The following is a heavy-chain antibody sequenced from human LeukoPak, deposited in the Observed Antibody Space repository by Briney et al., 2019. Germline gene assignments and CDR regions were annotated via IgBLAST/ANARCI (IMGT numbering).Heavy chain of an antibody. CDR3: ARWGAVAGTFDY. D-gene: IGHD6-19*01. CDR2: IYYSGST. J-gene: IGHJ4*02. Sequence: SETLSLTCTVSGGSISSSSYYWGWIRQPPGKGLEWIGSIYYSGSTYYNPSLKSRVTISVDTSKNQFSLKLSSVTAADTAVYYCARWGAVAGTFDYWGQETLVTVYS. V-gene: IGHV4-39*07. CDR1: GGSISSSSYY.